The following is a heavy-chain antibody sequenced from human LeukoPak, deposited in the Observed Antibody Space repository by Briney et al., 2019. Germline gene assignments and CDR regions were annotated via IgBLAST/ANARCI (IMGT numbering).Heavy chain of an antibody. CDR2: IYYSGST. Sequence: SETLSLTCTVSGGSISSSSYYWGWIRQPPGKGLEWIGSIYYSGSTYYNPSLKSRVTISVDTSKNQFSLKLSSVTAADTAVYYCARGTQQWLVVAGAFDIWGQGTMVTVSS. V-gene: IGHV4-39*01. CDR1: GGSISSSSYY. CDR3: ARGTQQWLVVAGAFDI. J-gene: IGHJ3*02. D-gene: IGHD6-19*01.